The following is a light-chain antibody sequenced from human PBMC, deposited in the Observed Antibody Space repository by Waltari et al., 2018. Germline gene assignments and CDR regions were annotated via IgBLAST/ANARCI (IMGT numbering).Light chain of an antibody. CDR2: AAS. CDR1: QGISLY. J-gene: IGKJ2*01. CDR3: QQLNSYPYT. V-gene: IGKV1-9*01. Sequence: DIQLTQSPSFLSASVGDRVTITCRACQGISLYLVRYQQKPGKGPKVLIYAASTLQSGVPLRFSGSGSGTEFTLTISSLQPEDFATYYCQQLNSYPYTFGQGTKLEIK.